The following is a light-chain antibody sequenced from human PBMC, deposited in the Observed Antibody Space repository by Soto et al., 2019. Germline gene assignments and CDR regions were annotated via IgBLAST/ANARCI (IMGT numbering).Light chain of an antibody. CDR3: AAWDDSLNVLV. V-gene: IGLV1-44*01. J-gene: IGLJ2*01. CDR2: SNN. CDR1: SSNIGSKS. Sequence: QSVLTQPPSVSGTPGQRVNMSCSGSSSNIGSKSVSWYQHLPQTAPKLLIYSNNQRPSGVPGRFSGSNSGTSASLAISGLQSDDETQYYCAAWDDSLNVLVFGGGTKLTVL.